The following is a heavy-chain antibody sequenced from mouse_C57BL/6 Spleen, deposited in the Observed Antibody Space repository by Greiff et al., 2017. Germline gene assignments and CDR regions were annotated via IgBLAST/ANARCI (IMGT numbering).Heavy chain of an antibody. J-gene: IGHJ2*01. CDR2: IYPGDGDT. Sequence: QVQLQQSGPELVKPGASVKISCKASGYAFSSSWMNWVKQRPGKGLEWIGRIYPGDGDTNYNGKFKGKATLTADKSSSTAYMQLSSLTSEDSAVYFCAREVITTVVGRYYFDYWGQGTTLTVSS. CDR3: AREVITTVVGRYYFDY. CDR1: GYAFSSSW. V-gene: IGHV1-82*01. D-gene: IGHD1-1*01.